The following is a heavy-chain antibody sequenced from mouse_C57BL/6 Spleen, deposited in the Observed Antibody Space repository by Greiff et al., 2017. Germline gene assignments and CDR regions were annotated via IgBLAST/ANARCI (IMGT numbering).Heavy chain of an antibody. D-gene: IGHD1-1*01. CDR2: ILPGSGST. V-gene: IGHV1-9*01. Sequence: VKLMESGAELMKPGASVKLSCKATGYTFTGYWIEWVKQRPGHGLEWIGEILPGSGSTNYNEKFKGKATFTADTSSNTAYMQLSSLTTEDSAIYYCASPSITTVVDAYAMDYWGQGTSVTVSS. CDR1: GYTFTGYW. CDR3: ASPSITTVVDAYAMDY. J-gene: IGHJ4*01.